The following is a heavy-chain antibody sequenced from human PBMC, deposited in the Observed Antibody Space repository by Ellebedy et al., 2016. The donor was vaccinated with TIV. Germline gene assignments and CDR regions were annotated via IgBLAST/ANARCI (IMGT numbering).Heavy chain of an antibody. J-gene: IGHJ4*02. D-gene: IGHD3-10*01. V-gene: IGHV1-46*01. CDR2: IDPRGGRI. CDR3: ARADEGDPLDY. Sequence: AASVKVSCKASGYSFGSYYLHWVRQAPGQGLEWMGIIDPRGGRIDYAQKFKDRVIMSRDKSMNTVYMELSSLRSEDTAIYYCARADEGDPLDYWGQGTLVTVSS. CDR1: GYSFGSYY.